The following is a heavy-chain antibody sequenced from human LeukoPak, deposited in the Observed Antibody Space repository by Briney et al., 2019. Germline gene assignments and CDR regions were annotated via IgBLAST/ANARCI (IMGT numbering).Heavy chain of an antibody. CDR1: GFTFSSYA. CDR3: TCPFNRTMVY. J-gene: IGHJ4*02. CDR2: ISGSGGST. D-gene: IGHD3-10*01. Sequence: PGGSLRLSCAASGFTFSSYAMSWVRQAPGKGLEWVSAISGSGGSTYYADSVKGRFTISRDNSKNTLYLQMNSLKTEDTAVYYCTCPFNRTMVYWGQGTLVTVSS. V-gene: IGHV3-23*01.